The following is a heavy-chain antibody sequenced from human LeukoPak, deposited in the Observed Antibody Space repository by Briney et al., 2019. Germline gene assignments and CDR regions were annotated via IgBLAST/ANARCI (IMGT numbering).Heavy chain of an antibody. D-gene: IGHD3-22*01. CDR3: ARDLLPYYYDSSGYHPEAFDI. V-gene: IGHV3-21*01. CDR2: ISSSSSYI. Sequence: GGSLRLSCAASGFTFSSYSMNWVRQAPGKGLEWVSSISSSSSYIYYADSVKGRFTISRDNAKNSLYLQMNSLRAEDTAVYYCARDLLPYYYDSSGYHPEAFDIWGRGTMVTVSS. CDR1: GFTFSSYS. J-gene: IGHJ3*02.